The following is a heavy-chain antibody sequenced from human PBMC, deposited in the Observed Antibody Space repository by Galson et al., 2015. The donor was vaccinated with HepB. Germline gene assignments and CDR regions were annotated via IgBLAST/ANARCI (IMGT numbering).Heavy chain of an antibody. J-gene: IGHJ6*02. V-gene: IGHV6-1*01. D-gene: IGHD2-15*01. Sequence: CAISGDSVSSNSAAWYWIRQSPSRGLEWLGRTYYRAKWYNDYAVSVRGRITINPDTSKNQFSLHLNFVTPEDTAVYYCARVAGTIYYYGMDVWCQGTTVTVSS. CDR3: ARVAGTIYYYGMDV. CDR1: GDSVSSNSAA. CDR2: TYYRAKWYN.